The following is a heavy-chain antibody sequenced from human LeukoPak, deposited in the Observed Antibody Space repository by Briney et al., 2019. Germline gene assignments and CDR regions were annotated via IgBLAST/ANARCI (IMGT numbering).Heavy chain of an antibody. J-gene: IGHJ4*02. Sequence: GGSLRLSCAASGFTFTSYAMSWVRQAPGKGLEWVSAISGSGGRTYYADSVKGRFTISRDNSKNTLYLQMNSLRAEDTAVYYCAKLKRDSSGYLYFDYWGQGTLVTVSS. CDR3: AKLKRDSSGYLYFDY. CDR1: GFTFTSYA. CDR2: ISGSGGRT. V-gene: IGHV3-23*01. D-gene: IGHD3-22*01.